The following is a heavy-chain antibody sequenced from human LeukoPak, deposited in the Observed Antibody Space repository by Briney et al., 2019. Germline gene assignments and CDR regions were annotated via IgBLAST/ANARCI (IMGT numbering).Heavy chain of an antibody. CDR2: ISSSGSYR. V-gene: IGHV3-11*05. CDR1: GFTFSSYD. D-gene: IGHD6-13*01. J-gene: IGHJ4*02. Sequence: PGGSLRLSCAASGFTFSSYDMHWVRQAPGKGLEWVSHISSSGSYRNYADSVKDRFTISRDNAKNSLYLQMNSLRAEDTAVYYCARADSSSWFDYWGQGALVTVSS. CDR3: ARADSSSWFDY.